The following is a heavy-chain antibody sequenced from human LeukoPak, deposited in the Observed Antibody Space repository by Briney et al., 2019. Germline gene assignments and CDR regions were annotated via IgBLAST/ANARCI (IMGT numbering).Heavy chain of an antibody. D-gene: IGHD3-10*01. J-gene: IGHJ6*02. V-gene: IGHV3-33*01. CDR2: IWYDGSNK. CDR1: GFTSSSYG. Sequence: GGSLRPSCAASGFTSSSYGMHWVRQAPGKGLEWVAVIWYDGSNKYYADSVKGRFTISRDNSKNTLYLQMNSLRAEDTAVYYCARGAYYGSGSYYYGMDVWGQGTTVTVSS. CDR3: ARGAYYGSGSYYYGMDV.